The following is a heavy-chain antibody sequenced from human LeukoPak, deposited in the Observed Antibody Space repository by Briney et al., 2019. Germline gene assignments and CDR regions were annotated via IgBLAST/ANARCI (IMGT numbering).Heavy chain of an antibody. D-gene: IGHD3-3*01. CDR2: ISYDGSNK. Sequence: GGSLRLSCAASGFTFSNYAMHWVRQAPGKGLEWVAVISYDGSNKYYADSVRGRFTVSRDHATNSLFLQMNSLRAEDSAIYYCSRIRGNSDYDYPDYWGQGTLVTVSS. CDR1: GFTFSNYA. CDR3: SRIRGNSDYDYPDY. V-gene: IGHV3-30-3*01. J-gene: IGHJ4*02.